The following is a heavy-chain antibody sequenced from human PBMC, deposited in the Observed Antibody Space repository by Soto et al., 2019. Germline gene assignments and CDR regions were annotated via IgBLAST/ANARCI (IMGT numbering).Heavy chain of an antibody. D-gene: IGHD3-9*01. J-gene: IGHJ4*02. V-gene: IGHV3-23*01. CDR3: AKDVNYDILAGYYYY. CDR2: IRGFGGDT. Sequence: GGSLRLSCAVSGFTVSSYGMTWVRQAPGKGLEWVSTIRGFGGDTYYADSVKGRFTISRDNSKNTLYLQMNSLRAEDTAVYYCAKDVNYDILAGYYYYWGQGTLVTVSS. CDR1: GFTVSSYG.